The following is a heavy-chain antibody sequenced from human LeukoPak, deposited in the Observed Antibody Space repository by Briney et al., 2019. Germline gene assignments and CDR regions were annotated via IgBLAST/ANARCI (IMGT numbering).Heavy chain of an antibody. CDR3: ARDPTMIVGAWFDP. J-gene: IGHJ5*02. CDR1: GYTFTGYY. Sequence: ASVKVSCKASGYTFTGYYMHWVRQAPGQGLEWMGWINPNSGGTNYAQKFQGRVTMTRDTSISTAYMELSRLRSDDTAVYYCARDPTMIVGAWFDPWGQGTLVTVSS. CDR2: INPNSGGT. D-gene: IGHD3-22*01. V-gene: IGHV1-2*02.